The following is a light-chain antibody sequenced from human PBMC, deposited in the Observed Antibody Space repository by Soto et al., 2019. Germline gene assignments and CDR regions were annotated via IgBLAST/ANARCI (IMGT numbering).Light chain of an antibody. CDR3: QQCYNWPQWT. Sequence: EIVLTQSLATLSLSPGERATLSCRASQSVGTFFAWYQQKPGQAPRLLIYDASNRATGIPARFSGSGSGTDFTLTISSLEPEDFALYYCQQCYNWPQWTFGQGTKVDI. J-gene: IGKJ1*01. CDR2: DAS. V-gene: IGKV3-11*01. CDR1: QSVGTF.